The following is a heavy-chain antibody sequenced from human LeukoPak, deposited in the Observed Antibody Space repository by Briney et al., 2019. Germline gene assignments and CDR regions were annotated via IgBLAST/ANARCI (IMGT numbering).Heavy chain of an antibody. CDR2: MCGGGHST. CDR1: DSNIGTYA. J-gene: IGHJ4*02. D-gene: IGHD6-6*01. Sequence: PGGSLRLSCGAPDSNIGTYAVIWLRQAPGEGLEGVSGMCGGGHSTYYARSVKGRCTISRATSKNTFYLEMNSLGADDTALYYCAKDRISGQGGAARILDYWGQGILVTVSS. V-gene: IGHV3-23*01. CDR3: AKDRISGQGGAARILDY.